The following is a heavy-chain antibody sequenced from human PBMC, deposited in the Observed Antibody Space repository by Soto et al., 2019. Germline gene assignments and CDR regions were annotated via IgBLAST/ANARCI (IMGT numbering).Heavy chain of an antibody. D-gene: IGHD2-15*01. CDR2: ISGSGGST. V-gene: IGHV3-23*01. CDR1: GFTFSSYA. J-gene: IGHJ3*02. CDR3: AKIPLRRVVVVAATPMGAFDI. Sequence: GESLKISCAASGFTFSSYAMGWVRQAPGKGLEWVSAISGSGGSTYYADSVKGRFTIPRDNSKNTLYLQMNSLRAEDTAVYYCAKIPLRRVVVVAATPMGAFDIWGQGTMVTVSS.